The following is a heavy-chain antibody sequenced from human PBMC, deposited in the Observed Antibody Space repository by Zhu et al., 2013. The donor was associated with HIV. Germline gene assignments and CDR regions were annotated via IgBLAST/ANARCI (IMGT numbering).Heavy chain of an antibody. Sequence: QVQLVQSGAEVTKPGASVQVSCKSSGYTFTGYFIQWVRQAPGQGLEWMGWINPNTGGTNYAKKFQGRVTMTSDKSVSTAYMQLSGLRFDDTAVYYCARGRGSGWYYWYFDLWGRGSLVTVSS. V-gene: IGHV1-2*02. J-gene: IGHJ2*01. CDR3: ARGRGSGWYYWYFDL. D-gene: IGHD6-19*01. CDR2: INPNTGGT. CDR1: GYTFTGYF.